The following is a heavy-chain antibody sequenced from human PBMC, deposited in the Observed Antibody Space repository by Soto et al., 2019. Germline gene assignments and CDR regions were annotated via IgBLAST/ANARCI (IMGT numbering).Heavy chain of an antibody. CDR2: ISGSGGGT. V-gene: IGHV3-23*01. J-gene: IGHJ5*02. D-gene: IGHD3-22*01. Sequence: GGSLRLSCAASGFTFSSYAMSWVRQAPGKGLEWVSAISGSGGGTYYADSVKGRFTISRDNSKNTLYLQMNSLRVEDTAVYYCAKDEPITLIAVSQNWFDPWGQGTLVTVSS. CDR1: GFTFSSYA. CDR3: AKDEPITLIAVSQNWFDP.